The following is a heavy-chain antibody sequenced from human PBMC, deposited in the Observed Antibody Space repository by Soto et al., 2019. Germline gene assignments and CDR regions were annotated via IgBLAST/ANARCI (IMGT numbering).Heavy chain of an antibody. CDR1: GCSISSSIYY. D-gene: IGHD3-3*01. J-gene: IGHJ4*02. CDR3: ARHEVFGTSYYFDY. Sequence: PSETLSLTCTVSGCSISSSIYYWGWIRQPPGKGLEWIGSIYYSGSTYYNPSLKSRVTISVDTSKNQFSLKLSSVTAADTAVYYCARHEVFGTSYYFDYWGQGTLGTVSS. CDR2: IYYSGST. V-gene: IGHV4-39*01.